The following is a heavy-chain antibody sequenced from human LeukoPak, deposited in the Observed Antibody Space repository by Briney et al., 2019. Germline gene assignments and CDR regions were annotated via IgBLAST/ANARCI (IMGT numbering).Heavy chain of an antibody. V-gene: IGHV4-34*01. CDR2: IYYSGST. CDR3: TRGSYDVLTGYSTLGEY. D-gene: IGHD3-9*01. Sequence: PSETLSLTCAVYGGSFSGYYWGWVRQPPGKGLEWIGNIYYSGSTYYNPSLKSRLTISLDTSQRHFSLRLSSVTAADTASYYCTRGSYDVLTGYSTLGEYWGQGTLVTVSS. CDR1: GGSFSGYY. J-gene: IGHJ4*02.